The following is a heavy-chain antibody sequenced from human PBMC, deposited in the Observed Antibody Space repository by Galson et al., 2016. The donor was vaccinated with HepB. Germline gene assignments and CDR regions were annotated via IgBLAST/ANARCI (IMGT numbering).Heavy chain of an antibody. J-gene: IGHJ4*02. CDR1: GFSIDSLF. CDR3: AAGNGGIDS. CDR2: IEIGGIK. Sequence: SLRLSCAVSGFSIDSLFMTWIRQAPGKGLEFVSIIEIGGIKHYADSVEGRFAISGDSSKNTVYLQMNSLTVEDTALYYCAAGNGGIDSWVQGTLVTVSS. V-gene: IGHV3-53*01. D-gene: IGHD3-16*01.